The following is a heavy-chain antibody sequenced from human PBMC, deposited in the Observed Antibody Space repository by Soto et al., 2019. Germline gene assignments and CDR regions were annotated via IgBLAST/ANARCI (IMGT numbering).Heavy chain of an antibody. CDR2: IYPGDSDT. V-gene: IGHV5-51*01. Sequence: PGESLKISLKGSGYSFTSYWIGWVRQVPGKGLEWIGIIYPGDSDTRYSPSFQGQVTISADKSISTAYLQWSSLKASDTAMYYCARRSDFSSGYNAYGMDLWGQGTTVTVSS. J-gene: IGHJ6*02. CDR1: GYSFTSYW. CDR3: ARRSDFSSGYNAYGMDL. D-gene: IGHD3-3*01.